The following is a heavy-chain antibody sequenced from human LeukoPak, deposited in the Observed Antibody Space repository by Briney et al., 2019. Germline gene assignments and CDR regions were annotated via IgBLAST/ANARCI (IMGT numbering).Heavy chain of an antibody. Sequence: TSETLSPTCAVYGGSFSGYYWSWIRQPPGKGLEWIGEINHSGSTNYNPSLKSRVTISVDTSKNQFSLKLSSVTAADTAVYYCATSDTAMVVLGCWGQGTLVTVSS. J-gene: IGHJ4*02. CDR3: ATSDTAMVVLGC. CDR2: INHSGST. V-gene: IGHV4-34*01. D-gene: IGHD5-18*01. CDR1: GGSFSGYY.